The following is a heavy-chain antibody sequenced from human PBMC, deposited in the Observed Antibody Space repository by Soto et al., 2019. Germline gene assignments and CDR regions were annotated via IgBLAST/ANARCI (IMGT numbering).Heavy chain of an antibody. D-gene: IGHD6-13*01. CDR2: ISSSSSTI. Sequence: GTLRLSCAYYVFTFKSYSMNWVRQAPGKGLDWVSYISSSSSTIYYADSVKGRFTISRDNAKNSLYLQMNSLRAEDTAVYYCAREQKIAAASRRYYYYMDVWGKGTTVTVSS. V-gene: IGHV3-48*01. CDR1: VFTFKSYS. J-gene: IGHJ6*03. CDR3: AREQKIAAASRRYYYYMDV.